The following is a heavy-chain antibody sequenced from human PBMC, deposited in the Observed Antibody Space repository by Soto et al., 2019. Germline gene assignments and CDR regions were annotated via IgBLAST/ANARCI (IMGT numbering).Heavy chain of an antibody. Sequence: SETLSLTCTVSGGSISSYYWSWIRRPPGKGLEWIGYIYYSGSTNYNPSLKSRVTISVDTSKNQFSLKLSSVTAADTAVYYCARVAGYDILTGYFTLPLFDYWGQGTLVTVSS. J-gene: IGHJ4*02. CDR1: GGSISSYY. D-gene: IGHD3-9*01. CDR2: IYYSGST. V-gene: IGHV4-59*01. CDR3: ARVAGYDILTGYFTLPLFDY.